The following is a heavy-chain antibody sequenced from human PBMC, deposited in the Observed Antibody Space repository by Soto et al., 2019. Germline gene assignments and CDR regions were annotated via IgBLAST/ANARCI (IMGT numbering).Heavy chain of an antibody. Sequence: PSETLSLTCTVSSGSISSYYWSWIRQSPGKGLEWIGYIYYSGSTNYNPSLKGRVTISVDTSKNQFSLKLSSVTAADTAVYYCGRHVGPSPLGYYYYYMDVWGKGTTVTVSS. J-gene: IGHJ6*03. CDR2: IYYSGST. V-gene: IGHV4-59*08. D-gene: IGHD1-26*01. CDR3: GRHVGPSPLGYYYYYMDV. CDR1: SGSISSYY.